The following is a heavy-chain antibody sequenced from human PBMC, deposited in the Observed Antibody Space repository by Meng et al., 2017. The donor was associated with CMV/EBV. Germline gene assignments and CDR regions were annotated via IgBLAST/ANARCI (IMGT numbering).Heavy chain of an antibody. D-gene: IGHD2-2*01. V-gene: IGHV5-51*01. J-gene: IGHJ5*02. Sequence: GESLKISCKGSGYSFTSYWIGWVRQMPGKGLEWLGIIYPGDSETRYSPSFQGQVTISADKSISTAYLQWSSLKASDTAMYYCARFLGVVVPAAMRLGAVNWFDPWGQGTLVTVSS. CDR2: IYPGDSET. CDR1: GYSFTSYW. CDR3: ARFLGVVVPAAMRLGAVNWFDP.